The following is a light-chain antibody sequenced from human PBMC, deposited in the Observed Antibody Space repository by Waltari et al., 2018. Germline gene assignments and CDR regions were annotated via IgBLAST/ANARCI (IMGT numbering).Light chain of an antibody. V-gene: IGLV3-19*01. J-gene: IGLJ2*01. CDR2: GKN. CDR3: SSRELSGHVV. Sequence: SSDLTQDPDVSVALVQTVMITCQGDILRTYYGNWCRQKPGQAPELVIYGKNNRPSGIPDRFSASSSENTASLIITGAQAEDEADYYCSSRELSGHVVFGGGTRLTVL. CDR1: ILRTYY.